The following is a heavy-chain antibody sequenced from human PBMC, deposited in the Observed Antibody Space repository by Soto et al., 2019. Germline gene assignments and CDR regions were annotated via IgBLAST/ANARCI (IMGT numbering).Heavy chain of an antibody. V-gene: IGHV3-33*01. D-gene: IGHD1-26*01. CDR3: ARDGVGTTTYFGYFDY. Sequence: QVQLVESGGGVVQLGRSLRLSCAASGFTFRGYGMHWVRQAPGKGREWVAVTRHDGSNTYYADSVRGRFTISRDNSNKMLYLQMNSLRAEDTAVYYCARDGVGTTTYFGYFDYWGQGTLVTVSS. J-gene: IGHJ4*02. CDR2: TRHDGSNT. CDR1: GFTFRGYG.